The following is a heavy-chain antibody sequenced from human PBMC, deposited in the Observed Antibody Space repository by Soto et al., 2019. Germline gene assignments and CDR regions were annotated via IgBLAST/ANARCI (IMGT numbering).Heavy chain of an antibody. CDR3: ATNSYYSLDV. CDR2: IYHSGST. V-gene: IGHV4-4*02. Sequence: PSETLSLTCAVSSGSISSAHWWNWVRQPPGKGLEWIGEIYHSGSTNYNPSLKSRVTVSVDKSMNQFSLKLTSVTAADTAVYYCATNSYYSLDVWGQGTTVTVSS. CDR1: SGSISSAHW. J-gene: IGHJ6*02.